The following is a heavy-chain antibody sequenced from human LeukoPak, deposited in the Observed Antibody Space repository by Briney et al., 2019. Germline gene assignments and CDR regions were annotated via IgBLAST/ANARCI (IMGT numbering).Heavy chain of an antibody. CDR2: FDPEDGET. D-gene: IGHD3-3*01. CDR1: GYTLTELS. J-gene: IGHJ5*02. V-gene: IGHV1-24*01. Sequence: EASVKVSCKVSGYTLTELSMHWVRQAPGKGLEWMGGFDPEDGETIYAQKFQGRVTMTEDTSTSTAYMELRSLRSDDTAVYYCARGLEWLTRRHTWFDPWGQGTLVTVSS. CDR3: ARGLEWLTRRHTWFDP.